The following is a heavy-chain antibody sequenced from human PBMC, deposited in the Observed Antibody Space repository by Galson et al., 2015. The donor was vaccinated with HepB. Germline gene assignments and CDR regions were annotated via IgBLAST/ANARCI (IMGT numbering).Heavy chain of an antibody. J-gene: IGHJ3*02. CDR3: AKDRARMIVVVITTGHAFDI. D-gene: IGHD3-22*01. V-gene: IGHV3-23*01. CDR2: ISGSGGST. CDR1: GFTFSSYA. Sequence: LRLSCAASGFTFSSYAMSWVRQAPGKGLEWVSAISGSGGSTYYADSVKGRFTISRDNSKNTLYLQMNSLRAEDTAVYYCAKDRARMIVVVITTGHAFDIWGQGTMVTVSS.